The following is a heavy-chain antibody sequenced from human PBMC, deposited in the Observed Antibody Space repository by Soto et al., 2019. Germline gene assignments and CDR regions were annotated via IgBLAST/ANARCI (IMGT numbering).Heavy chain of an antibody. V-gene: IGHV3-7*03. Sequence: AGGSLRLSCAASGFTFSSYWMSWVRQAPGKGLEWVANIKQDGSEKYYVDSVKGRFTISRDNAKNSLYLQMNSLRAEDTAVYYCARDRPYYDILTGYFLALGMDVWGQGTTVTVSS. CDR2: IKQDGSEK. J-gene: IGHJ6*02. CDR1: GFTFSSYW. D-gene: IGHD3-9*01. CDR3: ARDRPYYDILTGYFLALGMDV.